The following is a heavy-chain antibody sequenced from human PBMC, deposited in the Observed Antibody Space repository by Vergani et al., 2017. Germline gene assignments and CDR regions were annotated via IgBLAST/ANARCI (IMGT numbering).Heavy chain of an antibody. D-gene: IGHD2-2*02. CDR3: AKDEGYCSSIGCHKRVLSMDV. Sequence: QVQLVASGGGVVQPGSSLRLSCAASGFTFSSYGMHWVRQAPGKGLEWVAVTSYDGSNKYYADSVKGRITISRDNSKNTLYLQMNSLRAEDTAVYYCAKDEGYCSSIGCHKRVLSMDVWGKGTTVTVSS. J-gene: IGHJ6*03. CDR1: GFTFSSYG. CDR2: TSYDGSNK. V-gene: IGHV3-30*18.